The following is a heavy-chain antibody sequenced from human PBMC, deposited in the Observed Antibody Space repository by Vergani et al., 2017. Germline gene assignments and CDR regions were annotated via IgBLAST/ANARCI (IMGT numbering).Heavy chain of an antibody. CDR3: ARDSPGIVVVTAHDY. CDR1: GFTFRNYW. CDR2: IKQDGSDK. V-gene: IGHV3-7*01. D-gene: IGHD2-21*02. J-gene: IGHJ4*02. Sequence: VQLVESGGGLVQPGGSLRLSCAASGFTFRNYWMSWVRQAPGKGLEWVANIKQDGSDKSYVDSVKGRFTISRDNAKNSLYLQMNSLRAEDTAVYYCARDSPGIVVVTAHDYWGQGTLVTVSS.